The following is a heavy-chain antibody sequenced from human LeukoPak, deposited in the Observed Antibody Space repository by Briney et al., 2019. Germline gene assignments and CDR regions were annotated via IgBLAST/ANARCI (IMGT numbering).Heavy chain of an antibody. CDR1: GYTFTSYY. CDR3: ARNLGRAAIPYYYYGMDA. Sequence: ASVKVSCKASGYTFTSYYMHWVRQAPGQGLEWMGGIIPIFGTANYAQKFQGRVTITADESTSTAYMELSSLRSEDTAVYYCARNLGRAAIPYYYYGMDAWGQGTTVTVSS. V-gene: IGHV1-69*13. J-gene: IGHJ6*02. CDR2: IIPIFGTA. D-gene: IGHD2-2*01.